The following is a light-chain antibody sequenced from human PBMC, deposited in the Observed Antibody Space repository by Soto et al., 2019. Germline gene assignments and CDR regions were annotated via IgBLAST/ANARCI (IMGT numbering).Light chain of an antibody. CDR1: QSIRSSS. J-gene: IGKJ4*01. CDR3: HQYGSSPLT. V-gene: IGKV3-20*01. CDR2: GGS. Sequence: EIVLTQSPGTLSLSPGERATLSCRASQSIRSSSLAWYQKKPGQAPRLLIYGGSSRATGIPDRFSGGGSGTDFSLTISRLETEDFSVYYCHQYGSSPLTFGGGTKVEIK.